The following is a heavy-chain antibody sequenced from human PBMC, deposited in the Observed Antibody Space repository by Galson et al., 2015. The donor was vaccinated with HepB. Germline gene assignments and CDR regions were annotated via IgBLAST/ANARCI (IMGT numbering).Heavy chain of an antibody. V-gene: IGHV3-49*04. D-gene: IGHD1-26*01. CDR1: GFTFGDYA. CDR3: TRGDGSYLFPFDH. Sequence: SLRLSCAASGFTFGDYAVSWVRQAPGKGLEWVGFIRSQAYGGTTKYAASVKGRCTISRDDSKSIAYLQMNSLKTEDTAVYYCTRGDGSYLFPFDHWGQGTLVTVSS. J-gene: IGHJ4*02. CDR2: IRSQAYGGTT.